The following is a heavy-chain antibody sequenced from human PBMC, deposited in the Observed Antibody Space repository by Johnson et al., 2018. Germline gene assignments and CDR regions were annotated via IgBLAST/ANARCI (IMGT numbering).Heavy chain of an antibody. D-gene: IGHD1-26*01. Sequence: QVQLVESGGGVVQXGRSLRLSCAASGFTFSSYGMHWVRQAPGKGLEWVAVLWYDGSNIYYADSVKGRFTIPRDNSKNTLYPQMNSLRAEDTAVYYGARDGTGGRSPGAFDIWGQGTMVTVSS. V-gene: IGHV3-33*01. CDR1: GFTFSSYG. J-gene: IGHJ3*02. CDR3: ARDGTGGRSPGAFDI. CDR2: LWYDGSNI.